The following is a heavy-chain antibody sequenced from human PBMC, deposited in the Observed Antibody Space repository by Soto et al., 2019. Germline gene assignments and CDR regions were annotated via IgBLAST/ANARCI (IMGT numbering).Heavy chain of an antibody. J-gene: IGHJ5*02. CDR1: GYTFTSYG. CDR2: ISAYKGNT. CDR3: ARDSSGYFESEWFDP. Sequence: QVQLVQSGAEVQKPGASVKVSCKASGYTFTSYGISWVRQAPGQGLEWMGWISAYKGNTNYAQKCKGRVPMTTDTSTSTAYMELRSLRSDDTAVYYCARDSSGYFESEWFDPWCQGTLVTVSS. D-gene: IGHD3-22*01. V-gene: IGHV1-18*01.